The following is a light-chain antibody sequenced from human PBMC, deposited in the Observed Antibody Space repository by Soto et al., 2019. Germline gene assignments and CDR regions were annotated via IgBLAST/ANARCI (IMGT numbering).Light chain of an antibody. CDR2: AAS. Sequence: DIQMTQSPSSLSASVGDRVTITCRASQSISRNLNWYQHKPGKAPKLLIYAASSFQNGVTSRFXGGGSGTEFTLSISSLHPEDFGTCYSQPSYTTASITFGQGTRLEIK. V-gene: IGKV1-39*01. J-gene: IGKJ5*01. CDR3: QPSYTTASIT. CDR1: QSISRN.